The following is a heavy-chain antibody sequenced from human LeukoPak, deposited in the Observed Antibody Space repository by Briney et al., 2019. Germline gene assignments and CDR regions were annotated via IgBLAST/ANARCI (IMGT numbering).Heavy chain of an antibody. J-gene: IGHJ4*02. CDR2: INPDNHNT. CDR1: GYSFTDYG. Sequence: GASVTVSCKASGYSFTDYGINWVRQAPGQGLEWVGWINPDNHNTNFAQKLQGRVTMTTDTSTSTAYMELRSLRSDDTAVYYCARRFDYWGQGTLVTVSS. V-gene: IGHV1-18*01. CDR3: ARRFDY.